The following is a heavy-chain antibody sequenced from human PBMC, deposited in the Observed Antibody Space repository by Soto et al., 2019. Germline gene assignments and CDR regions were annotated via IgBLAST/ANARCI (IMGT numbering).Heavy chain of an antibody. CDR3: GRDDYTHGVY. Sequence: RLVESGGGLVKPGESLRLSCAASGFSFRDYFMSWIRQAPGKGLEWISYIGPYGNSIYYADSVKGRFTISRDDAKKSLYLDINNLRADDTAVYYCGRDDYTHGVYWGQASLVTVSS. D-gene: IGHD3-3*01. J-gene: IGHJ4*02. CDR2: IGPYGNSI. CDR1: GFSFRDYF. V-gene: IGHV3-11*01.